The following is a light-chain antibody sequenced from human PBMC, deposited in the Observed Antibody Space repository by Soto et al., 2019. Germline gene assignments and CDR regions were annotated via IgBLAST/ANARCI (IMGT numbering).Light chain of an antibody. J-gene: IGKJ1*01. CDR1: QRVTNN. CDR3: QQHQNWPWT. CDR2: GAS. V-gene: IGKV3-15*01. Sequence: ETVLTQSPATLSLSPGETATLSCRASQRVTNNLAWYQWKLGQPPRLLIYGASTRATGIPVRFRGSGSGTEFTLTISSLQSEDSAVYYCQQHQNWPWTFGQGTRVELK.